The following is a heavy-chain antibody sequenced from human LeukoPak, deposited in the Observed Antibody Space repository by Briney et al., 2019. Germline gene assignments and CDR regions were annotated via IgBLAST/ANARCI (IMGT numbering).Heavy chain of an antibody. CDR3: ERVVDAGSSWYRPMEY. CDR1: GLTFSSYA. Sequence: VGSLSLSCAVSGLTFSSYAMSWVRQAPGEGLGWGSAISGSSGSTYYADPVKGRFTISRDNSQTTLFLQMNSLRIEDTAVYYCERVVDAGSSWYRPMEYWGQGTRVTVSS. J-gene: IGHJ4*02. D-gene: IGHD6-13*01. V-gene: IGHV3-23*01. CDR2: ISGSSGST.